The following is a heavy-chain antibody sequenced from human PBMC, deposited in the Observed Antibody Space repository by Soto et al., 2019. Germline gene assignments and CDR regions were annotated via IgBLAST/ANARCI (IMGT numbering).Heavy chain of an antibody. D-gene: IGHD3-22*01. CDR1: GFTFSSYS. CDR2: ISSSSSYI. Sequence: GGSLRLSCAASGFTFSSYSMNWVRQAPGKGLEWVSSISSSSSYIYYADSVKGRFTVSRDNAKNSLYLQMNSLRAEDTAVYYCARNSYYYDSRGYYAWGQGTLVTVSS. V-gene: IGHV3-21*01. J-gene: IGHJ5*02. CDR3: ARNSYYYDSRGYYA.